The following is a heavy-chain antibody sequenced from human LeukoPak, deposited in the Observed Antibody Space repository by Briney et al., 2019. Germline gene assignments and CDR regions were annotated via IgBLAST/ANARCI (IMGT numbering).Heavy chain of an antibody. Sequence: GGSLRLSCAASGLTFSNYGLNWVRQAPGKGPEWVSHISSSGSAKYYADSVKGRFTISRDNAKNSLYLQMNSLRDEDTAVFYCASGSGHWGQGTLVTVSS. CDR2: ISSSGSAK. V-gene: IGHV3-48*02. D-gene: IGHD2-2*03. CDR3: ASGSGH. CDR1: GLTFSNYG. J-gene: IGHJ4*02.